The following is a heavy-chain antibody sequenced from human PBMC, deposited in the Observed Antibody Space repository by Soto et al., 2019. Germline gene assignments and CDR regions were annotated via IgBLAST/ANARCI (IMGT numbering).Heavy chain of an antibody. V-gene: IGHV1-46*01. CDR2: INPSGGST. Sequence: ASVKVSCKTSGYTFTTYYMHWVRQAPGQGLEWMGIINPSGGSTNYAQKFQGRVTMTTDTSTSTAYMELRSLRSDDTAVYYCARTTSSGWYFDYWGQGTLVTVSS. CDR3: ARTTSSGWYFDY. D-gene: IGHD6-19*01. J-gene: IGHJ4*02. CDR1: GYTFTTYY.